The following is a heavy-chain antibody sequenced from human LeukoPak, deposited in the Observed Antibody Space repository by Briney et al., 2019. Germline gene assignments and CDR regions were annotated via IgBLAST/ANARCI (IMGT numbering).Heavy chain of an antibody. J-gene: IGHJ4*02. CDR1: GFSFSTYS. CDR3: ARWYSSGWYSDY. CDR2: VSGTGEYI. V-gene: IGHV3-21*06. D-gene: IGHD6-19*01. Sequence: PGGSLRLSCAASGFSFSTYSMIWVRQAPGKGLEWVSSVSGTGEYIYYADSVRSRFTISRDNAKNTVYLQMNSLRAEDTAVYYCARWYSSGWYSDYWGQGTLVTVSS.